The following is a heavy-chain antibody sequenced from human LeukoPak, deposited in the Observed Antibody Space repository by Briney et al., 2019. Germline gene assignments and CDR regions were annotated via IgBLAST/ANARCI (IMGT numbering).Heavy chain of an antibody. D-gene: IGHD3-10*01. Sequence: GASVKVSCKTSGYTFTSYDINWVRQASGQGLEWMGWINPNSGGTNYAQKFQGWVTMTRDTSISTAYMELSRLRSDDTAVYYCARDSRPHVLVRWFGESHIDYWGQGTLVTVSS. J-gene: IGHJ4*02. V-gene: IGHV1-2*04. CDR1: GYTFTSYD. CDR3: ARDSRPHVLVRWFGESHIDY. CDR2: INPNSGGT.